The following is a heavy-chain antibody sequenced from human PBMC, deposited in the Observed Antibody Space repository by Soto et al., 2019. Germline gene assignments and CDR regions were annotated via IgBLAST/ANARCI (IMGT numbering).Heavy chain of an antibody. J-gene: IGHJ4*02. CDR1: GCTISSYA. CDR3: ARGQEYYYDSSGHYLY. D-gene: IGHD3-22*01. V-gene: IGHV1-69*13. Sequence: ASVKVSCKASGCTISSYAISWVRQAPGQGLEWMGGIIPIFGTANYAQKFQGRVTITADESTSTAYMELSSLRSEDTAVYYCARGQEYYYDSSGHYLYWGQGTLVTVSS. CDR2: IIPIFGTA.